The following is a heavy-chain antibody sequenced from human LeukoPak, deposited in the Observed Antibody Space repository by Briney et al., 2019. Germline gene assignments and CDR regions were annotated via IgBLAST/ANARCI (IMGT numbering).Heavy chain of an antibody. Sequence: SETLSLTCTVSGGSISSGDYYWSWIRQPPGTGLEWIGYIYYSGSTYYNPSLKSRVTISVDTSKNQFSLKLSSVTAADTAVYFCARADDFWSGCHYDYWGQGTLVTVFS. V-gene: IGHV4-30-4*01. CDR3: ARADDFWSGCHYDY. CDR1: GGSISSGDYY. CDR2: IYYSGST. J-gene: IGHJ4*02. D-gene: IGHD3-3*01.